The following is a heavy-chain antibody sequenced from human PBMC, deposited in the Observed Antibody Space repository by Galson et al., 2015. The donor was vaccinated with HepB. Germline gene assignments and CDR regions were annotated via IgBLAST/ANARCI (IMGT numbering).Heavy chain of an antibody. D-gene: IGHD6-19*01. V-gene: IGHV3-74*01. CDR1: GFTFSSYW. CDR2: INSDGSST. CDR3: ARGIAVAGTTPLRY. J-gene: IGHJ4*02. Sequence: SLRLSCAASGFTFSSYWMHWVRQAPGKELVWVSRINSDGSSTSYADSVKGRFTISRDNANNTLYLQMNSLRAEDTAVYYCARGIAVAGTTPLRYWGQGTLVTVSS.